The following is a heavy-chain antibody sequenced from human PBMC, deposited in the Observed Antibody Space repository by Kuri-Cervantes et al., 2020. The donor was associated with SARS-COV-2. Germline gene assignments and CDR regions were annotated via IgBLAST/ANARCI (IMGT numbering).Heavy chain of an antibody. CDR3: AREGVGAHKGYYMDV. D-gene: IGHD1-26*01. V-gene: IGHV1-2*02. CDR2: INPNSGGT. CDR1: GYTFTGYY. J-gene: IGHJ6*03. Sequence: ASVKVCCKASGYTFTGYYMHWVRQAPGQGLEWMGWINPNSGGTNYAQKFQGRVTMTRDTSISTAYMELSRLRSDDTAVYYCAREGVGAHKGYYMDVWGKGTTVTVSS.